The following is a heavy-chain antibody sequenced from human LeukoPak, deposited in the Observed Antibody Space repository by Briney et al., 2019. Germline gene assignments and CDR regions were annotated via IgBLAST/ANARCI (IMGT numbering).Heavy chain of an antibody. V-gene: IGHV3-23*01. Sequence: PGGSLRLSCVASGFPFSEAAMTWVRQAPGKGLEWLSVITRGGSPYYADSVKGRFTISRDNARNTVYLQLNSLRNEDTALYYCAKEHLKYANDNRGSFDYWGQETLVTVSS. D-gene: IGHD3-22*01. CDR1: GFPFSEAA. CDR3: AKEHLKYANDNRGSFDY. CDR2: ITRGGSP. J-gene: IGHJ4*02.